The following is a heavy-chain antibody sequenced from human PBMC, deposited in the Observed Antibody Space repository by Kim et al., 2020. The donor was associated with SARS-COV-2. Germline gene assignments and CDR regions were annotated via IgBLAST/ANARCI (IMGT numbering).Heavy chain of an antibody. D-gene: IGHD2-8*01. CDR1: GGSISSGGYY. CDR3: ARERNGDYYYYGMDV. J-gene: IGHJ6*02. Sequence: SETLSLTCTVSGGSISSGGYYWSWIRQHPGKGLEWIGYIYYSGSTYYNPSLKSRVTISVDTSKNQFSLKLSSVTAADTAVYYCARERNGDYYYYGMDVWGQGTTVTVSS. CDR2: IYYSGST. V-gene: IGHV4-31*03.